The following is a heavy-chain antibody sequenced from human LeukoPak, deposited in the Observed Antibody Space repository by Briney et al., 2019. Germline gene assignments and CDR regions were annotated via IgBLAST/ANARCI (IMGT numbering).Heavy chain of an antibody. CDR1: GFTVSSNY. Sequence: GGSLRLSCAASGFTVSSNYMSWVRQAPGRGLEWVSVIYSGGSTYYADPVKGRFTISRDNSKNTLYLQMNSLRAEDTAVYYCARGGTAMALYGMDVWGQGTTVTVSS. CDR3: ARGGTAMALYGMDV. D-gene: IGHD5-18*01. V-gene: IGHV3-66*01. CDR2: IYSGGST. J-gene: IGHJ6*02.